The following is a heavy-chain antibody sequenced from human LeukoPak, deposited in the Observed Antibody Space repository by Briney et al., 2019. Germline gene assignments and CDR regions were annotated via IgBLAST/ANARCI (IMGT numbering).Heavy chain of an antibody. CDR1: GGSISSSSYY. D-gene: IGHD3-10*01. Sequence: SETLSLTCTVSGGSISSSSYYWGWIRQPPGKGLEWIGSIYYSGSTNYNPSLKSRVTISVDTSKNQFSLKLSSVTAADTAVYYCARDHRVRGVDYYYGMDVWGQGTTVTVSS. CDR3: ARDHRVRGVDYYYGMDV. CDR2: IYYSGST. V-gene: IGHV4-39*07. J-gene: IGHJ6*02.